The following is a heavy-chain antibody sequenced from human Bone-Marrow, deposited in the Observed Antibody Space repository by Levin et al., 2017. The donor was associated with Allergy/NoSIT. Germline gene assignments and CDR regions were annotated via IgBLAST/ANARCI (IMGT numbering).Heavy chain of an antibody. CDR2: ISFDATNK. CDR3: AKSGSYITSYFDS. Sequence: GGSLRLSCAASGFTFSTYAMHWVRQAPGKGLEWVATISFDATNKYYANSVKGRFTISRDNSKNTLFLQMNSLRGEDTAVYYCAKSGSYITSYFDSWGQGTLVTVSS. V-gene: IGHV3-30*18. J-gene: IGHJ4*02. CDR1: GFTFSTYA. D-gene: IGHD1-26*01.